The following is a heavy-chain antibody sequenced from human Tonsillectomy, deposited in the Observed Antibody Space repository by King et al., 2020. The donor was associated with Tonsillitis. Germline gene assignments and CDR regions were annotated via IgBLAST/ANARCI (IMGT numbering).Heavy chain of an antibody. D-gene: IGHD2-21*01. CDR1: GFTFSSYN. V-gene: IGHV3-21*01. CDR2: LSSSTSYI. J-gene: IGHJ4*02. CDR3: VVLGYYFDY. Sequence: VQLVESGGGLVKPGGSLRLSCAASGFTFSSYNMNWVRQAPGKGLEWGSSLSSSTSYIYYADSVKGRFTISRDNARNSLYLQMNSLRAEDTAVYYCVVLGYYFDYWGQGTLVTVSS.